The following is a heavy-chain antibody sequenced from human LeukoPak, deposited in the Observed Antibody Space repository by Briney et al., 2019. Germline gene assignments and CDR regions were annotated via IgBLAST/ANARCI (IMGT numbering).Heavy chain of an antibody. CDR1: GGSISNSSYF. CDR2: IYYGGNS. CDR3: ASHDFWSGWYFDY. V-gene: IGHV4-39*01. Sequence: PSETLSLTCTVSGGSISNSSYFWGWVRQPPGKGLEWIGSIYYGGNSYYNPSLKSRVTISVDTSENQFSLKLSSVAAADTAVYYCASHDFWSGWYFDYWGQGTLVTLSS. J-gene: IGHJ4*02. D-gene: IGHD3-3*01.